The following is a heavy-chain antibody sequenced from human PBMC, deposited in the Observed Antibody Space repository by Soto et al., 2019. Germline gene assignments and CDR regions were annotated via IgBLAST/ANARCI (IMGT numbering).Heavy chain of an antibody. D-gene: IGHD4-17*01. CDR3: ARDVADGGYRNWFDP. CDR1: GYTFTSYY. CDR2: INPSGGST. J-gene: IGHJ5*02. V-gene: IGHV1-46*03. Sequence: ASVKVSCKASGYTFTSYYMHWVRQAPGQGLEWMGIINPSGGSTSYAQKFQGRVTMTRDTSTSTVYMELSSLRSEDTAVYYCARDVADGGYRNWFDPWGQGTLVTVSS.